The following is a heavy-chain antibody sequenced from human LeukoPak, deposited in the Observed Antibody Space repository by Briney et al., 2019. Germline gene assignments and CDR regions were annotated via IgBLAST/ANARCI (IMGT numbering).Heavy chain of an antibody. CDR1: GFTFSSYA. Sequence: GGSLRLSCAASGFTFSSYAMSWVRQAPGKGLEWVSAISGSGGSTYYADSVKGRFTISRDNSKNTLYLQMNSLRAEDTAVYYCAKDPRASYFDWLPGGAFDIWGQGTMITVSS. CDR3: AKDPRASYFDWLPGGAFDI. D-gene: IGHD3-9*01. CDR2: ISGSGGST. V-gene: IGHV3-23*01. J-gene: IGHJ3*02.